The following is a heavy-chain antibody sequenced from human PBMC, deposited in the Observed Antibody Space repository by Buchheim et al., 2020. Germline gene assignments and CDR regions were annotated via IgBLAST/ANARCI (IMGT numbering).Heavy chain of an antibody. CDR2: IQHSGNS. V-gene: IGHV4-4*02. CDR1: GGSISDTNW. CDR3: AYSSGWYRIDS. D-gene: IGHD3-22*01. Sequence: QVQLQESGPGLVKPSGTLSLTCTVSGGSISDTNWWTWVRQPPGKGLEWIGEIQHSGNSNYNPSLKSRVTISVDESKNHFSPRLTSVTAADTAVYYCAYSSGWYRIDSWGQGTL. J-gene: IGHJ4*02.